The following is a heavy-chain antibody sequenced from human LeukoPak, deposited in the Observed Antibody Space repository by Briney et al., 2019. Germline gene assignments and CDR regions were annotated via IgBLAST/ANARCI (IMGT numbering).Heavy chain of an antibody. CDR2: ISWNSGSI. D-gene: IGHD3-10*01. CDR1: GFTFDDYA. CDR3: AKANTLLWFGETLDY. V-gene: IGHV3-9*01. Sequence: GRSLRLSCAASGFTFDDYAMHWVRQAPGKGLEWVSGISWNSGSIGYADSVKGRFTISRDNAKNSLYLQMNSLRAEDTALYHCAKANTLLWFGETLDYWGQGTLVTVSS. J-gene: IGHJ4*02.